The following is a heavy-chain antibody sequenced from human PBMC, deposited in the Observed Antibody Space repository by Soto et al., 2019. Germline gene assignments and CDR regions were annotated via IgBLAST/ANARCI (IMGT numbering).Heavy chain of an antibody. D-gene: IGHD1-1*01. CDR2: MNPNSGNT. Sequence: QVQLVQSGAEVKKPGASVKVSCKASGYTFTSYDINWVRQATGPGLEWMGWMNPNSGNTGYAQKVQGRVTMTRNTSISTAYMELSSLRSEDTAVYYCARERTGTTSMDVWGQGTTVTVSS. CDR3: ARERTGTTSMDV. V-gene: IGHV1-8*01. J-gene: IGHJ6*02. CDR1: GYTFTSYD.